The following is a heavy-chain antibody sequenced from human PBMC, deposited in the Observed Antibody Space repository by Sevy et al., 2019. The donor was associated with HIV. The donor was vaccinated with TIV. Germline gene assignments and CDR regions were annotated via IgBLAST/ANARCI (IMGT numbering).Heavy chain of an antibody. CDR2: IYTSGST. D-gene: IGHD3-3*01. J-gene: IGHJ5*02. V-gene: IGHV4-4*07. CDR3: ARDHYDFWSGYYINWFDP. CDR1: GCSISSYY. Sequence: SENLSLTCTVSGCSISSYYWSWIRQPAGKGLEWIGRIYTSGSTNYNPSLKSRVTMSVDTSKNQFSLKLSSVTAADTAVYYCARDHYDFWSGYYINWFDPWGQGILVTVSS.